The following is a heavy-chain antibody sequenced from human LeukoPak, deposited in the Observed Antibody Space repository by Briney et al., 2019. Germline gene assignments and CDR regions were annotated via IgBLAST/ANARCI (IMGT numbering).Heavy chain of an antibody. CDR1: GFTFSSYE. CDR3: ARDVGPATMVRGFFYYYYYMDV. V-gene: IGHV3-48*03. Sequence: GGSLRLSCAASGFTFSSYEMIWVRQAPGKGLECVSYISSSGSTIYYADSVKGRFTISRNNAKNPLYLQMNSLRAEDTAVYYCARDVGPATMVRGFFYYYYYMDVWGKGTTVTVSS. CDR2: ISSSGSTI. J-gene: IGHJ6*03. D-gene: IGHD3-10*01.